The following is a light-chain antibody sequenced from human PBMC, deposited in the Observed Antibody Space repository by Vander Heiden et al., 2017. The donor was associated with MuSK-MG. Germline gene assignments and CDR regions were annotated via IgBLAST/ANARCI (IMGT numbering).Light chain of an antibody. CDR1: QSVSSY. V-gene: IGKV3-11*01. Sequence: EIVLTQSPATLSLSPGERATLSCRASQSVSSYLAWYQQKPGQAPSLLIHDASSRATGIPARFSGSGSGTDFTLTISSLESEDFAVYYCQQRSNCPITFGGGTKVEIK. J-gene: IGKJ4*01. CDR2: DAS. CDR3: QQRSNCPIT.